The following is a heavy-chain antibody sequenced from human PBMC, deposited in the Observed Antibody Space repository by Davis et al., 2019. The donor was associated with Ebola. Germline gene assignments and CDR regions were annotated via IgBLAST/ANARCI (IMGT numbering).Heavy chain of an antibody. V-gene: IGHV1-2*02. J-gene: IGHJ6*02. CDR1: GYTFTGYY. CDR2: INPNSGGT. Sequence: ASVKVSCKASGYTFTGYYMHWVRQAPGQGLEWMGWINPNSGGTNYAQKLQGRVTMTTDTSTSTAYMELRSLRSDDTAVYYCARDPGLTRRDMLRFLEWDELNYGMDVWGQGTTVTVSS. CDR3: ARDPGLTRRDMLRFLEWDELNYGMDV. D-gene: IGHD3-3*01.